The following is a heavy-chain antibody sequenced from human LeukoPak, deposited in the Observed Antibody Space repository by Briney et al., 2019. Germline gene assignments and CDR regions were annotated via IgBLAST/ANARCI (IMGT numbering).Heavy chain of an antibody. Sequence: SETLSLTCAVCGGSFSGYYWSWIRQPPAKGLEWMGEINHSGSTNYNPSLKSRVPRSVDTSKNQFSLQLSSVTAADTAVYYCARGRGYCSGGSCPRLPTNYYCYMDVWGKGTTVTVSS. J-gene: IGHJ6*03. V-gene: IGHV4-34*01. CDR2: INHSGST. CDR3: ARGRGYCSGGSCPRLPTNYYCYMDV. CDR1: GGSFSGYY. D-gene: IGHD2-15*01.